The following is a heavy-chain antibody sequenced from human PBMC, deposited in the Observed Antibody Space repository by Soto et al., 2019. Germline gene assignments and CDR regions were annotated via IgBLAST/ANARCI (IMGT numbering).Heavy chain of an antibody. Sequence: QVQLQESGPGLVKPSQTLSLTCTVSGGSNIRDGYYWSWIRQHPGKGLEWIAYISYSGSSYSNPSLKGRVTISADTSKNQFSLRLTSVTAADTAVYFCARATPAGSADFWGQGTLVTVSS. CDR3: ARATPAGSADF. J-gene: IGHJ4*02. CDR1: GGSNIRDGYY. CDR2: ISYSGSS. V-gene: IGHV4-31*03. D-gene: IGHD2-2*01.